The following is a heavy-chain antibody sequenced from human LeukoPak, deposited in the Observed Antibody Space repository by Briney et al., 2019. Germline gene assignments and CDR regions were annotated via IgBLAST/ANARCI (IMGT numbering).Heavy chain of an antibody. Sequence: GASVKVSCKASGYTFTSYDINWVRQATGQGLEWMGWMNPNSGNTGYAQKFQGRVTITRNTSISTAYMELSSLRSEDTAVYYCARGRAVVAATPDGVDYWGQGTLVTVSS. J-gene: IGHJ4*02. CDR1: GYTFTSYD. CDR2: MNPNSGNT. V-gene: IGHV1-8*03. CDR3: ARGRAVVAATPDGVDY. D-gene: IGHD2-15*01.